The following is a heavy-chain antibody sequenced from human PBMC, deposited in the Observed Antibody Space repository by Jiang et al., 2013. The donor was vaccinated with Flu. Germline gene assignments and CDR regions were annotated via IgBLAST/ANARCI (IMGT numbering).Heavy chain of an antibody. Sequence: SGAEVKKPGASVKVSCKASGYTFTSYDINWVRQATGQGLEWMGWMNPNSGNTGYAQKFQGRVTMTRNTSISTAYMELSSLRSEDTAVYYCXAPRGYSGYDYASIIDGMDVWGQGTTVTVSS. CDR2: MNPNSGNT. CDR3: XAPRGYSGYDYASIIDGMDV. D-gene: IGHD5-12*01. V-gene: IGHV1-8*01. CDR1: GYTFTSYD. J-gene: IGHJ6*02.